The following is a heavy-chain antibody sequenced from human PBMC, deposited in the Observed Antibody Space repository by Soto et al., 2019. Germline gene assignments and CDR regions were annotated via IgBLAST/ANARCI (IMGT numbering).Heavy chain of an antibody. V-gene: IGHV4-59*08. CDR1: GGSISSYY. CDR2: IYYSGST. J-gene: IGHJ4*02. Sequence: SETLSLTCTVSGGSISSYYWSWIRQPPGKGLEWIGYIYYSGSTNYNPSLKSRVTISVDTSKNQFSLKLSSVTAADTAVYYCASSTYYYDSSGYYPLYWGQGTLVTVSS. D-gene: IGHD3-22*01. CDR3: ASSTYYYDSSGYYPLY.